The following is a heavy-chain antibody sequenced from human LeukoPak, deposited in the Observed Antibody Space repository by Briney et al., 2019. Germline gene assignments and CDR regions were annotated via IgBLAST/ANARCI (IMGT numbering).Heavy chain of an antibody. CDR3: AAGLRYFDRTFDP. CDR2: INPNSGGT. J-gene: IGHJ5*02. CDR1: GYTFTGYY. D-gene: IGHD3-9*01. Sequence: ASAKVSCKASGYTFTGYYMHWVRQAPGQGLEWMGWINPNSGGTNYAQKFQGRVTMTRDTSISTAYMELSRLRSDDTAVYYCAAGLRYFDRTFDPWGQGTLVTVSP. V-gene: IGHV1-2*02.